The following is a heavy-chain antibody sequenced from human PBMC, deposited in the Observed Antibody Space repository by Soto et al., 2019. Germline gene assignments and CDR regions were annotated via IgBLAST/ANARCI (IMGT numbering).Heavy chain of an antibody. D-gene: IGHD3-10*01. CDR3: ARGLWGSGTYRVL. CDR2: IAPSTGHT. V-gene: IGHV1-18*01. CDR1: GYTFTNFG. Sequence: QGQLVQSGPEMRNPGTSVTVYCKTSGYTFTNFGVTWVRQAPGQGLEWMGWIAPSTGHTTYSQILQGRVTMTAHTATATAYRELTSLKSDDSAIYFCARGLWGSGTYRVLWGQGTLVSVSS. J-gene: IGHJ4*02.